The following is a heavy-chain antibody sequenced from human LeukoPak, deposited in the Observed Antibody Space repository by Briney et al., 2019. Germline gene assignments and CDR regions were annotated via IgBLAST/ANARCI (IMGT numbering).Heavy chain of an antibody. CDR3: ARDPKGYYDFWSGYYPVDY. D-gene: IGHD3-3*01. Sequence: GGSLRLSCAASGFTFSDYYMSWIRQAPGKGLEWVSYISSSGSTIYYADSVKGRFTISRDNAKNSLYLQMNSLRAEDTAVYYCARDPKGYYDFWSGYYPVDYWGQGTLVTVSS. V-gene: IGHV3-11*04. CDR2: ISSSGSTI. J-gene: IGHJ4*02. CDR1: GFTFSDYY.